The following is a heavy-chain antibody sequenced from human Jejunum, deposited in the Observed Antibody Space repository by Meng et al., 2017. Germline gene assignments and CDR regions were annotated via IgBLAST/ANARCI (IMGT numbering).Heavy chain of an antibody. CDR3: ARDYGSATYSVVFDI. CDR2: INPNSGGT. D-gene: IGHD3-10*01. CDR1: GYTFTGYF. Sequence: ASVKVSCKASGYTFTGYFIQWVRQAPGQGLKWMGWINPNSGGTSYAQKFRGRVTMTRDTSITTAYMELSRLTSDDTAVYYCARDYGSATYSVVFDIWGLGTMVTVSS. J-gene: IGHJ3*02. V-gene: IGHV1-2*02.